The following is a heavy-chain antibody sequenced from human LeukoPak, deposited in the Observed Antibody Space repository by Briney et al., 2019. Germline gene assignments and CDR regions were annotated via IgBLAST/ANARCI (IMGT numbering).Heavy chain of an antibody. D-gene: IGHD1-26*01. CDR2: IKSKTDGGTT. V-gene: IGHV3-15*01. CDR1: GFTFSNAW. J-gene: IGHJ4*02. CDR3: TTDPGSGSCN. Sequence: PGGSLRLSCAASGFTFSNAWMSWVRQAPGKGLEWAGRIKSKTDGGTTDYAAPVKGRFTISRDDSKNTLYLQMNSLKTEDTAVYYCTTDPGSGSCNWGQGTLVTVSS.